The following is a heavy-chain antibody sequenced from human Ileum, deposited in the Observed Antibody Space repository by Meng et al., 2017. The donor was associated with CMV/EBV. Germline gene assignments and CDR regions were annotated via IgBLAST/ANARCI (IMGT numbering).Heavy chain of an antibody. CDR3: ARGRGAYLSRQLDC. Sequence: AVYGGSLDYGCWTWNRQSPGKGLGWIGEISRSENTNYSPSRKSRVTISVDTSSNQVSLNLRSVTAADTAVYYCARGRGAYLSRQLDCWGQGTLVTVSS. D-gene: IGHD3-16*01. CDR1: GGSLDYGC. J-gene: IGHJ4*02. CDR2: ISRSENT. V-gene: IGHV4-34*01.